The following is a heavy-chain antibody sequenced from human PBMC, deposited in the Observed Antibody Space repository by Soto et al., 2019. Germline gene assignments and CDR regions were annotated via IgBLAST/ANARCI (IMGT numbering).Heavy chain of an antibody. J-gene: IGHJ6*02. V-gene: IGHV3-49*03. CDR3: TRDLIIYGMDV. Sequence: HPGGSLRLSCTASGFTFGDYAVSWFRQAPGKGLEWVGFIRSKAYGGTTEYAASVKGRFTISRDDSKSIAYLQMNSLKTEDTAVYYCTRDLIIYGMDVWGQGTTVTVSS. CDR1: GFTFGDYA. CDR2: IRSKAYGGTT. D-gene: IGHD3-22*01.